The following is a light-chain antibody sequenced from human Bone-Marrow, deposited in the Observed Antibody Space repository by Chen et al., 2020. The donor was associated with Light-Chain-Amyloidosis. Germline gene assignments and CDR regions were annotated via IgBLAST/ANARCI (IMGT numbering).Light chain of an antibody. CDR1: QSLLHSNGYNY. J-gene: IGKJ1*01. CDR3: MQAIQTPCA. CDR2: LGP. Sequence: DIVMTQSPLSLPVSPGEPASISCRSSQSLLHSNGYNYLDWYLQKPGQSPQLLVYLGPNRASGVPSRFRGSGSGTDFTLTISRVEAEDVGVYDCMQAIQTPCAFGQGTKLEIK. V-gene: IGKV2-28*01.